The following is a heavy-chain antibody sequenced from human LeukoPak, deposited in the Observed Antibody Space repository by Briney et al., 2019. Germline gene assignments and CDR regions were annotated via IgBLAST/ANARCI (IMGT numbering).Heavy chain of an antibody. J-gene: IGHJ4*02. CDR3: AKDLLGYCSSTSCPYYFDY. V-gene: IGHV3-23*01. CDR1: GFTFSSYA. Sequence: GGSLRLSCAASGFTFSSYAMSWVRQAPGKGLEWVSAISGSGGSTYYADSVKGRFTISRDNSKNTLYLQMNSLRAEDTAVYYCAKDLLGYCSSTSCPYYFDYWGQGTLVTVSS. CDR2: ISGSGGST. D-gene: IGHD2-2*01.